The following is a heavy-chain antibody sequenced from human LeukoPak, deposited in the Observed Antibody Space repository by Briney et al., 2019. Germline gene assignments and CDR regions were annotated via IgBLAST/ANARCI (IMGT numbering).Heavy chain of an antibody. J-gene: IGHJ6*02. CDR1: GYTFTSYG. D-gene: IGHD3-3*01. V-gene: IGHV1-18*01. CDR3: ARDRLETYYDFWSGFRFPDYYYYGMDV. CDR2: ISAYNGNT. Sequence: GASVKVSCKASGYTFTSYGISWVRQAPGQGLEWMGWISAYNGNTNYAQKLQGRVTMTTDTSTSTAYMELRSLRSDDTAVYYCARDRLETYYDFWSGFRFPDYYYYGMDVWGQGTTVTVSS.